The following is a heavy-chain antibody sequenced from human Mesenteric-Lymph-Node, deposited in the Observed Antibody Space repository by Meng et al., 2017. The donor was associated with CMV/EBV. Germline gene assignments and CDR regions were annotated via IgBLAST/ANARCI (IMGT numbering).Heavy chain of an antibody. CDR1: GFTFSSSW. V-gene: IGHV3-7*01. D-gene: IGHD4-17*01. CDR3: ARDRHGDYAYDY. Sequence: GGSLRLSCGASGFTFSSSWMSWVRQAPGKGLEWVANIKQDGSEKYYVDSVKGRFTISRDNAKNSLYLQMNSLRAEDTAVYYCARDRHGDYAYDYWGQGALVTVSS. CDR2: IKQDGSEK. J-gene: IGHJ4*02.